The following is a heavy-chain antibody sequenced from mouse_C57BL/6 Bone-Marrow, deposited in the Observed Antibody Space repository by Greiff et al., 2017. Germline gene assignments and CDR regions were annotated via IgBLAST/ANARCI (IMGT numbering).Heavy chain of an antibody. D-gene: IGHD1-1*01. CDR3: ASCCSSYDY. CDR2: IYPRSGNT. J-gene: IGHJ2*01. Sequence: VKLMESGAELARPGASVKLSCKASGYTFTSYGISWVKQRTGQGLEWIGEIYPRSGNTYYNEKFKGKATLTADKSSSTAYMELRSLTSEDSAVXFCASCCSSYDYWGQGTTLTVSS. CDR1: GYTFTSYG. V-gene: IGHV1-81*01.